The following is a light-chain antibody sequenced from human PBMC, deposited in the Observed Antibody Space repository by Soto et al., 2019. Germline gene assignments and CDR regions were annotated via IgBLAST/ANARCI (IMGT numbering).Light chain of an antibody. J-gene: IGKJ1*01. CDR2: YXS. CDR3: QQYKSDTWT. Sequence: DIHMTPSPSTLSASLGDRVTIPXRASLSIGVWLAWYQQKPGXPPKXXXDYXSSLERGGPSRFSGSGSATEFTLTISSLQPDDFATYYCQQYKSDTWTFGQGTKVDI. V-gene: IGKV1-5*01. CDR1: LSIGVW.